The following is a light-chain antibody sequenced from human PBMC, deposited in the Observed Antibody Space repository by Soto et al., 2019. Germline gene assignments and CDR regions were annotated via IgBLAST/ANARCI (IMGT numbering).Light chain of an antibody. CDR2: DVS. Sequence: QSALTQPASVSGSPGQSITISCTGTSSDVGGYNYVSWYQQHPGKAPKLMIYDVSNRPSGVSNRFSGSTSGNTASLTISGLQAEDEADYYCSSYTSSSTGVFGGGTKVTVL. V-gene: IGLV2-14*01. CDR3: SSYTSSSTGV. J-gene: IGLJ3*02. CDR1: SSDVGGYNY.